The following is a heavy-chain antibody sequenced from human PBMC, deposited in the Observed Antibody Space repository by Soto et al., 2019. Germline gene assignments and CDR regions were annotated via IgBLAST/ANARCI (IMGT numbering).Heavy chain of an antibody. CDR3: ARRAETNGWNGFGADKYYFDF. J-gene: IGHJ4*02. CDR2: MNPNTGNS. Sequence: QVQLVQSGAEVRKPGASVKVSCEASGYTFTSYDIYWVRQATGQGLEWMGWMNPNTGNSAYAQKFQGRVTVTSDTAITTVHMQLNSLRSEDTAVDYGARRAETNGWNGFGADKYYFDFWGQGTLVTVST. D-gene: IGHD1-1*01. V-gene: IGHV1-8*01. CDR1: GYTFTSYD.